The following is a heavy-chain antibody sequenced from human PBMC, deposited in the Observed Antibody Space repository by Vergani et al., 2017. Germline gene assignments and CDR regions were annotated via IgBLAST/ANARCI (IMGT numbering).Heavy chain of an antibody. CDR1: GGSLSSYY. CDR3: ARGKVRYQLLFPLSGNWFDP. Sequence: QVQLQESGPGLVKPSETLSLTRTVPGGSLSSYYWSWIRQPPGKGLEWIGYIYYSGSTNYNPSLKSRVTISVDTSKNQFSLKLSSVTAADTAVYYCARGKVRYQLLFPLSGNWFDPWGQGTLVTVSS. CDR2: IYYSGST. V-gene: IGHV4-59*01. D-gene: IGHD2-2*01. J-gene: IGHJ5*02.